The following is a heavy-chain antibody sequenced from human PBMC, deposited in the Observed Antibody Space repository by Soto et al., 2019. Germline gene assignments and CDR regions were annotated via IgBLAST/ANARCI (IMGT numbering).Heavy chain of an antibody. J-gene: IGHJ3*02. V-gene: IGHV5-51*01. CDR1: GYSFTIYW. D-gene: IGHD3-22*01. CDR3: ARTPPEAYYYDSSGYFGDAFDI. Sequence: RGESLKISCKGSGYSFTIYWIGWVRQMPGKGLEWMGIIYPGDSDTRYSPSFQGQVTISADKSISTAYLQWSSLKASDTAMYYCARTPPEAYYYDSSGYFGDAFDIWGQGTMVTVSS. CDR2: IYPGDSDT.